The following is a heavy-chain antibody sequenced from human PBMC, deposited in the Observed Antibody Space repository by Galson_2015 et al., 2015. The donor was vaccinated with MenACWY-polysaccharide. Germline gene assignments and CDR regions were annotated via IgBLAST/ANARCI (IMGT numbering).Heavy chain of an antibody. J-gene: IGHJ4*02. CDR1: GFTVGSYW. CDR2: MTGGDLST. CDR3: AKPSSAPVCVYFDY. D-gene: IGHD3-22*01. V-gene: IGHV3-23*01. Sequence: SLRLGCGASGFTVGSYWMHWVRRARGKGLVWVSRMTGGDLSTFDAKSVKVRFTISRNNSKNSLYLQMNSLRAEDMAVYYCAKPSSAPVCVYFDYWGQGTLVTVSS.